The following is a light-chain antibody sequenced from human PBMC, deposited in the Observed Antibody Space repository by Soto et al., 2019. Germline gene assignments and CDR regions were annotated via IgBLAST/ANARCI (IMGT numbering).Light chain of an antibody. CDR1: QSISTE. Sequence: EIGMTQSPATLSVSPGERATLSCRASQSISTELAWYPQKPGQPPRLLIYSASTRATGVPARFTGSGSGSEFTLTISGLQSEDFAVYYCQQGHNWPLTFGQGTRLEI. CDR3: QQGHNWPLT. J-gene: IGKJ2*01. CDR2: SAS. V-gene: IGKV3-15*01.